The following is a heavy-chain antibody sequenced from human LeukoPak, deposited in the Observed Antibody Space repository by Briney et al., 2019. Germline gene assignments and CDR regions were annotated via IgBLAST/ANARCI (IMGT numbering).Heavy chain of an antibody. Sequence: ASVKVSCKVSGYTLTELSMHWVRQAPGKGLEWMGGFDPEDGETIYAQKFQGRVTMTEDTSTDTAYMELSSLRSEDTAVYYCAREGVTMVRTRVLYYYYGMDVWGQGTTVTVSS. CDR3: AREGVTMVRTRVLYYYYGMDV. CDR1: GYTLTELS. J-gene: IGHJ6*02. V-gene: IGHV1-24*01. D-gene: IGHD3-10*01. CDR2: FDPEDGET.